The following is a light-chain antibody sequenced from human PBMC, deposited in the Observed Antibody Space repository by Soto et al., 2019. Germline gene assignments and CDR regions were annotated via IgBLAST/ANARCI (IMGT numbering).Light chain of an antibody. CDR3: QQRSNWL. V-gene: IGKV3-11*01. CDR2: DAS. J-gene: IGKJ3*01. Sequence: ENVLTQSPATLSLSPGERATLSCRASQSVSNYVAWNQQKPGQAPRHLIYDASNRATGIPARFSGSGSGTDFTLTISSLEPEDFAVYYCQQRSNWLFGPGTKVDIK. CDR1: QSVSNY.